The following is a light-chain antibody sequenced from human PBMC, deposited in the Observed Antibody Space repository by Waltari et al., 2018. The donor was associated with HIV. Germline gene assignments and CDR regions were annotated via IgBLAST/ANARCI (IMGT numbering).Light chain of an antibody. CDR1: SSDVGGYNY. J-gene: IGLJ2*01. V-gene: IGLV2-14*01. CDR3: GSYTSSSTLV. Sequence: QSALTQPASVSGSPGQSITISCTGTSSDVGGYNYASWYQRHPGQAPKLMIYEVSNRPSGVSNRFSGSKSGNTASLTISGLQAEDDADYYCGSYTSSSTLVFGGGTKLTVL. CDR2: EVS.